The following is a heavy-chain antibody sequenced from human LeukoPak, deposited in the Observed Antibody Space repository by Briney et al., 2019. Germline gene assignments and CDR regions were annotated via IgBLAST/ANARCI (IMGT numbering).Heavy chain of an antibody. Sequence: GGSLRLSCAASGFTFSSYAMSWVRQAPGKGLEWVSAISGSGGSTYYADSVKGRFTISRDNSKNTLYLQMNSLRAEDTAVYYCAKDTAKFRPGQLTAAAGAFDYWGQGTLVTVSS. J-gene: IGHJ4*02. CDR2: ISGSGGST. D-gene: IGHD6-13*01. CDR3: AKDTAKFRPGQLTAAAGAFDY. V-gene: IGHV3-23*01. CDR1: GFTFSSYA.